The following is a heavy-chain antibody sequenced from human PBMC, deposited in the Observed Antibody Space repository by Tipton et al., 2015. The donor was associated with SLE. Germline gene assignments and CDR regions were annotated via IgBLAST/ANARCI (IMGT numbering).Heavy chain of an antibody. CDR1: GGSINGHY. V-gene: IGHV4-4*07. CDR3: ARDHAWFGQLLRAFDV. J-gene: IGHJ3*01. Sequence: TLSLTCTVSGGSINGHYWAWIRQPAGKGLQWIGRIFIGGGTNYNPSLASRVTVSADTSKNQFPLKLNSVTAADTAVYYCARDHAWFGQLLRAFDVWGHGTMVTVSS. CDR2: IFIGGGT. D-gene: IGHD3-10*01.